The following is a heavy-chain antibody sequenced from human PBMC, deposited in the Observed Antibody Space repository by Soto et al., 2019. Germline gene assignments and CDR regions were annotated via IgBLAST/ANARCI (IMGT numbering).Heavy chain of an antibody. J-gene: IGHJ4*02. D-gene: IGHD4-17*01. V-gene: IGHV1-3*04. CDR2: IDTGIGHT. CDR3: ARGIRWSGAGDYGADYFDY. CDR1: GYTFTRKS. Sequence: QVQLVQSGAEVRKPGASVRLSCKTCGYTFTRKSVHWVRQAPGHSLEWMGWIDTGIGHTKYSQDFQGRLTITRDTSTNIAFMDLHSLMSEDTAVYYCARGIRWSGAGDYGADYFDYWGQGVPVTVSS.